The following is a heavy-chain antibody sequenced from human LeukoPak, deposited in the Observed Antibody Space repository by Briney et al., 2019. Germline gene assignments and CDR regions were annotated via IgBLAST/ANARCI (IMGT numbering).Heavy chain of an antibody. Sequence: PGGPLRLSCAAPGFTFSSYGLTWFRKAPGKGLDGLANIKQDGREKYYVDSVKGRLTISRDNAKNSLYLQMNSLRAEDTAVYYCARDSDVKYCSGGSCYSDYYYGMDVWGQGTTVTVSS. CDR1: GFTFSSYG. V-gene: IGHV3-7*04. CDR2: IKQDGREK. D-gene: IGHD2-15*01. J-gene: IGHJ6*02. CDR3: ARDSDVKYCSGGSCYSDYYYGMDV.